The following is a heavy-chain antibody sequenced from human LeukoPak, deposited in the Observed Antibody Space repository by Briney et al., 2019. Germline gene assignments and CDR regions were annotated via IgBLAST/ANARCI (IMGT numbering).Heavy chain of an antibody. V-gene: IGHV1-24*01. CDR3: ARDRYYYGSGSYYNSHWFDP. J-gene: IGHJ5*02. CDR2: FDPEDGET. D-gene: IGHD3-10*01. CDR1: GYTLTELS. Sequence: ASVKVSCKVSGYTLTELSMHWVRQAPGKGLEWMGGFDPEDGETIYAQKFQGRVTITADESTSTAYMELSSLRSEDTAVYYCARDRYYYGSGSYYNSHWFDPWGQGTLVTVSS.